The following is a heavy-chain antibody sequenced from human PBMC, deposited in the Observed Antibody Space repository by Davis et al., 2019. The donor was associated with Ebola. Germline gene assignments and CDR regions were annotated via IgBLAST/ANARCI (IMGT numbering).Heavy chain of an antibody. CDR1: GDSVTGNNGA. J-gene: IGHJ4*02. V-gene: IGHV6-1*01. Sequence: PSETLSLTCDISGDSVTGNNGAWNWIRQSPSRGLEWLGRTYYDRSRWYNDYAVSIKSRIIINADTSKNQLSLQLNSVTPDDTAVYYCARGTHYAHDYWGQGTLVTVSS. CDR3: ARGTHYAHDY. D-gene: IGHD2-2*01. CDR2: TYYDRSRWYN.